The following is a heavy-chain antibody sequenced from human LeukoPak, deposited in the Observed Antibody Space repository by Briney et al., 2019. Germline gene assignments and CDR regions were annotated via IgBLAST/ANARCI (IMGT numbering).Heavy chain of an antibody. CDR3: ARERGGSKLSGLYGRDYYYMDV. J-gene: IGHJ6*03. D-gene: IGHD3-16*01. CDR2: IYYSGST. CDR1: GGSISSYY. V-gene: IGHV4-59*01. Sequence: PSETLSLTCTVSGGSISSYYWSWIRQPPGKWLEWIGYIYYSGSTNYNPSLKSRVTISVATSKNQFSLKLSSVTAADTAVYFCARERGGSKLSGLYGRDYYYMDVWGKGTTVTVSS.